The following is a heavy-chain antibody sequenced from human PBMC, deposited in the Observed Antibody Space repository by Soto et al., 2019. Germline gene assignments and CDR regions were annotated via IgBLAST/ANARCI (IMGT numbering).Heavy chain of an antibody. CDR3: ARHAYVYFDCPHKNWFDP. D-gene: IGHD3-9*01. CDR2: IDPSDSYT. CDR1: GYSFTSYW. Sequence: GESLKISCKGSGYSFTSYWISWVRQMPGKGLEWMGRIDPSDSYTNYSPSFQGHVTISADKSISTAYLQWSSLKASDTAMYYCARHAYVYFDCPHKNWFDPWGQGTLVTVSS. V-gene: IGHV5-10-1*01. J-gene: IGHJ5*02.